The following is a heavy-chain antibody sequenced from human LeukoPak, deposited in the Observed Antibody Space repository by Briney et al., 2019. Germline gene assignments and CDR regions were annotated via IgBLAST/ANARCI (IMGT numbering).Heavy chain of an antibody. J-gene: IGHJ4*02. Sequence: KPSETLSLTCAVSGYSISSGYYWGWIRQPPGKGLEWIGSIYHSGSTYYNPSLKSRVTVSVDTSKNQFSLKLSSVTAADTAVYYCARYDYDLWSGYWFDYWGQGTLVTVSS. CDR3: ARYDYDLWSGYWFDY. V-gene: IGHV4-38-2*01. D-gene: IGHD3-3*01. CDR2: IYHSGST. CDR1: GYSISSGYY.